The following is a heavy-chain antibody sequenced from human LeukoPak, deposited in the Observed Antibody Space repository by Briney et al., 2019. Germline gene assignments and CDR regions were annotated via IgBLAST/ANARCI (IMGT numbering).Heavy chain of an antibody. CDR3: ARGDNYSGYDW. D-gene: IGHD5-12*01. V-gene: IGHV4-34*01. Sequence: SETLSLTCVVYRGSLSGYYWSWICPPPGRGLEWVGEINHSGSTNYNPSLKSRVTRSVDTSNNPSNLQLSSVTAAGTAVYDCARGDNYSGYDWWGQGTLVTVSS. CDR1: RGSLSGYY. J-gene: IGHJ4*02. CDR2: INHSGST.